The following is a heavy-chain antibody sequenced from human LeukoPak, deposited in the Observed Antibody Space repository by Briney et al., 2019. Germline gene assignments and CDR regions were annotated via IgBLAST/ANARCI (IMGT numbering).Heavy chain of an antibody. CDR3: ARVLTVTPFLDAFDI. V-gene: IGHV1-18*01. Sequence: ASVKVSCKASGYTFTSYGISWVRQAPGQGLEWMGWISAYNGNTNYAQKLQGRVTMTTDTSTSTAYMELRSLRSDDTAVYYCARVLTVTPFLDAFDIWGQGTMVTVSS. CDR1: GYTFTSYG. J-gene: IGHJ3*02. CDR2: ISAYNGNT. D-gene: IGHD4-23*01.